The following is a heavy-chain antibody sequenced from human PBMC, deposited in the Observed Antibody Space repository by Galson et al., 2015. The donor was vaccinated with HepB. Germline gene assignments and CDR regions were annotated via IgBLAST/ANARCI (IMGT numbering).Heavy chain of an antibody. Sequence: SLRLSCAASGFTFSSYGMHWVRQAPGKGLEWVAVISYDGSNKYYADSVKGRFTISRDNSKNTLYLQMNSLRAEDTAVYYCAKENCSSTSCYFNYFDYWGQGTLVTVSS. CDR1: GFTFSSYG. J-gene: IGHJ4*02. CDR2: ISYDGSNK. V-gene: IGHV3-30*18. CDR3: AKENCSSTSCYFNYFDY. D-gene: IGHD2-2*01.